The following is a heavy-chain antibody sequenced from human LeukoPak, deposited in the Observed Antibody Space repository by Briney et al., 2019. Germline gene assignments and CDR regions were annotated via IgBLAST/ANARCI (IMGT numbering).Heavy chain of an antibody. CDR1: GGSISSGGYY. CDR3: AREFVARGVTQGMDV. Sequence: PSQTLSLTCTVSGGSISSGGYYWSWIRQHPGKGLEWIGYIYSSGSTYHNPSLKSRVTISVDTSKNQFSLKLSSVTAADTAVYYCAREFVARGVTQGMDVWGQGTTVTVSS. J-gene: IGHJ6*02. D-gene: IGHD3-10*01. V-gene: IGHV4-31*03. CDR2: IYSSGST.